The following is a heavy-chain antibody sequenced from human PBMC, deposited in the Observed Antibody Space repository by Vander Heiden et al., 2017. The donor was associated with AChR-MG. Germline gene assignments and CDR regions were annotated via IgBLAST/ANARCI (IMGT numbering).Heavy chain of an antibody. CDR1: GFTFSSYA. CDR3: ARDQTRYGDYPA. D-gene: IGHD4-17*01. V-gene: IGHV3-30-3*01. CDR2: ISYDGSNK. Sequence: QVQLVESGGGVVQPGRSLRLSCAASGFTFSSYAMHWVRQAPGKGLEWVAVISYDGSNKYYADSVKGRFTISRDNSKNTLYLQMNSLRAEDTAVYYCARDQTRYGDYPAWGQGTLVTVSS. J-gene: IGHJ4*02.